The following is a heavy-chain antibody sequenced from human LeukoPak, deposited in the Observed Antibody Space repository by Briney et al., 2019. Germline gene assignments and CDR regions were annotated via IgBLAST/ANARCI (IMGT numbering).Heavy chain of an antibody. CDR3: ARDEVEDSSGYEYYFDY. Sequence: ASVKVSCKASGGTFSSYAISWVRQAPGQGLEWMGWISAYNGNTNYAQKLQGRVTMTTDTSTSTAYMELRSLRSDDTAVYYCARDEVEDSSGYEYYFDYWGQGTLVTVSS. D-gene: IGHD3-22*01. CDR2: ISAYNGNT. CDR1: GGTFSSYA. V-gene: IGHV1-18*01. J-gene: IGHJ4*02.